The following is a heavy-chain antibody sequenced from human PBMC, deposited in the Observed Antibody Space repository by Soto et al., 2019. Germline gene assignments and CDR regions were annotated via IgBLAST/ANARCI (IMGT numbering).Heavy chain of an antibody. D-gene: IGHD2-21*02. CDR3: ARENMDDNTAVPDI. CDR2: IRPKSGHP. V-gene: IGHV1-46*01. Sequence: EASVKVSCKASGYTFTTYLIHWVRQAPGQGLEWVGVIRPKSGHPTYAQKFQDRVIITGDSSTSTVYMELSSVNSEDTAVYYCARENMDDNTAVPDIWGQGTMVT. J-gene: IGHJ3*02. CDR1: GYTFTTYL.